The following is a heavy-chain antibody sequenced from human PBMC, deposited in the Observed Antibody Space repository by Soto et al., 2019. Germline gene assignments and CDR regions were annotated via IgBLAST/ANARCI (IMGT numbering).Heavy chain of an antibody. CDR3: ASAYPSRFCTGGVCYPLTY. J-gene: IGHJ4*02. V-gene: IGHV1-69*05. CDR2: IIPIFGTP. Sequence: GASVKVSCKAAGGAFSNHAISWVRQAPGQGLEWMGGIIPIFGTPMYAQKFQGRDTMTRSTSISTAYMELSRLKSEDTAVYYCASAYPSRFCTGGVCYPLTYWGQGTLVTVSS. CDR1: GGAFSNHA. D-gene: IGHD2-8*02.